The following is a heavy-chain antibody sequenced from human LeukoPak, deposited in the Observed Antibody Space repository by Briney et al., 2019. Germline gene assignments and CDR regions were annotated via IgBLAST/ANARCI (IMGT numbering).Heavy chain of an antibody. D-gene: IGHD6-19*01. J-gene: IGHJ4*02. CDR3: ARDSIAVAGTAGAFDS. Sequence: ASVKVSCKASGYIFTSYGVSWVRQAPGQGLEWMGWISTYNGNTKYAQKLQGRVTMTTDTSTSTAYMELRSLRSDDTAVYYCARDSIAVAGTAGAFDSWGQGTLVTVSS. CDR1: GYIFTSYG. CDR2: ISTYNGNT. V-gene: IGHV1-18*04.